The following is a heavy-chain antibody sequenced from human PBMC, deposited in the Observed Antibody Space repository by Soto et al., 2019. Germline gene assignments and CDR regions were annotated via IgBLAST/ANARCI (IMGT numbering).Heavy chain of an antibody. J-gene: IGHJ6*02. CDR1: GYTFTSYD. Sequence: ASVKVSCKASGYTFTSYDINWVRQATGQGLEWMGWMNPNSGNTGYAQKFQGRVTMTRNTSISTAYMELSSLRSEDTAVYYCARGKHYDFWSGYYITKDYYYYGMDVWGQGTTVTVSS. V-gene: IGHV1-8*01. CDR3: ARGKHYDFWSGYYITKDYYYYGMDV. D-gene: IGHD3-3*01. CDR2: MNPNSGNT.